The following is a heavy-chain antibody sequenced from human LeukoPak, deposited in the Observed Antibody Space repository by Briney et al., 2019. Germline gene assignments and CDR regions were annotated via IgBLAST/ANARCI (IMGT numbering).Heavy chain of an antibody. CDR3: AGSYYYYYYMDV. CDR2: ISGSGGST. V-gene: IGHV3-23*01. D-gene: IGHD1-26*01. J-gene: IGHJ6*03. CDR1: GFTFSSYA. Sequence: GGSLRLSCAASGFTFSSYAMSWVRQAPGKGLEWVSAISGSGGSTYYADSVKGRFTISRDNSKNTLYLQMNSLRAEDTAVYYCAGSYYYYYYMDVWGKGTTVTVSS.